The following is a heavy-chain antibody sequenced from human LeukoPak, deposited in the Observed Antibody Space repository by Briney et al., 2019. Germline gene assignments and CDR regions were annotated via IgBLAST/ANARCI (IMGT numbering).Heavy chain of an antibody. V-gene: IGHV3-7*01. CDR2: IKQDGSEK. D-gene: IGHD1-26*01. CDR1: GFTFSSYW. CDR3: ARSGRGGAFDI. J-gene: IGHJ3*02. Sequence: GGSLRLSCAASGFTFSSYWMSWVRQAPGKGLEWVANIKQDGSEKYYVDSVKGRFTISRDNAKNSLYLQMNSLRAEDTAVYHCARSGRGGAFDIWGQGTMVTVSS.